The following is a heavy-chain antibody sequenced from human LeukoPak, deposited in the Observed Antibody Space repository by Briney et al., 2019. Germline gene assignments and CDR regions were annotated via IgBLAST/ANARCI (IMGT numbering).Heavy chain of an antibody. J-gene: IGHJ4*02. D-gene: IGHD1-1*01. CDR1: GYSISRGYH. Sequence: SEALSLTCAVSGYSISRGYHWGWIRQPPGKGLEWIGSIHHSGNTYYNSSLKSRVTISVDTSKNQFSLKVNSVTAADTAVYYCARVDWNPDYWGQGTLVAVSS. CDR3: ARVDWNPDY. V-gene: IGHV4-38-2*01. CDR2: IHHSGNT.